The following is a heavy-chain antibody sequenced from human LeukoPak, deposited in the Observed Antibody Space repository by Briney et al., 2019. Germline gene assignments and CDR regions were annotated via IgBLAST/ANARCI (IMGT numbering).Heavy chain of an antibody. J-gene: IGHJ4*02. CDR3: ARGFRPYSSGWYYFDS. V-gene: IGHV3-66*01. D-gene: IGHD6-19*01. CDR1: GFSVSSNY. CDR2: IYSGGST. Sequence: GGSLRLSCAASGFSVSSNYMSWVRQAPGKGLEWVSVIYSGGSTYYADSVKGRFTISRGNSKNTLYLQMNSLRAEDTAVYYCARGFRPYSSGWYYFDSWGQGTLVTVSS.